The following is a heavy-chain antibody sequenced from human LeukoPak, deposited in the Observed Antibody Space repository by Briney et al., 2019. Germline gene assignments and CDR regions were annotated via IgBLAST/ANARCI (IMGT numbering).Heavy chain of an antibody. CDR3: ARVYGDYVGNDY. CDR2: INHSGST. J-gene: IGHJ4*02. D-gene: IGHD4-17*01. Sequence: SETLSLTCAVYGGSFSGYYWSWIRQPPGKGLEWIGEINHSGSTNYNPSLKSRVTISVDTSKNQFSLKLSSVTAADTVVYYCARVYGDYVGNDYWGQGTLVTVSS. V-gene: IGHV4-34*01. CDR1: GGSFSGYY.